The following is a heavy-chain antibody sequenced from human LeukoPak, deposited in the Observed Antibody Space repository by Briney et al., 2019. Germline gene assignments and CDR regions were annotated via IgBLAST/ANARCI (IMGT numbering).Heavy chain of an antibody. CDR3: ARDGGAATSRRDY. CDR1: GFPFISYS. Sequence: GGSLRLSCAASGFPFISYSMNWVRQAPGKGLEWVSSISSSSSYIYYADSVKGRFTISRDNAKNSLYLQMNSLRAEDTAVYYCARDGGAATSRRDYWGQGTLVTVSS. V-gene: IGHV3-21*01. CDR2: ISSSSSYI. D-gene: IGHD2-15*01. J-gene: IGHJ4*02.